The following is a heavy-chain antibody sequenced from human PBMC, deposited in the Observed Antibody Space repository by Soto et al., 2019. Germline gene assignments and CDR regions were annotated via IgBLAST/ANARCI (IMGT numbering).Heavy chain of an antibody. CDR3: VCGDLRGY. CDR1: GFAFNTYT. J-gene: IGHJ4*02. D-gene: IGHD2-21*02. CDR2: IGWTGSDM. V-gene: IGHV3-21*01. Sequence: GGSLRLSCAASGFAFNTYTMNWVRQAPGKGLEWVSSIGWTGSDMYYADSVKGRFTISRDNADNSLYLQMNNLRAEDTAVYYYVCGDLRGYWGQGTAVTVSS.